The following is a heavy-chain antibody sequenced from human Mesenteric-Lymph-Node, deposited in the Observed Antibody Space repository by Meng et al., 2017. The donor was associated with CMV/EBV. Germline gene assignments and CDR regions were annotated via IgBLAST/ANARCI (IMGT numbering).Heavy chain of an antibody. CDR1: GFTFGDYA. CDR3: ARGGITGTTEDY. D-gene: IGHD1-7*01. CDR2: ISSSGSTI. J-gene: IGHJ4*02. V-gene: IGHV3-11*01. Sequence: GESLKISCTASGFTFGDYAMSWIRQAPGKGLEWVSYISSSGSTIYYADSVKGRFTISRDNAKNSLYLQMNSLRAEDTAVYYCARGGITGTTEDYWGQGTLVTVSS.